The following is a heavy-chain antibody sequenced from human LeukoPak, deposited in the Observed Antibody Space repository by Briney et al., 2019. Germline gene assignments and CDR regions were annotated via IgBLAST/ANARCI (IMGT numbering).Heavy chain of an antibody. J-gene: IGHJ4*02. CDR1: GYTFTSYD. CDR2: MNLNSGNT. D-gene: IGHD3-9*01. Sequence: ASVKVSCKASGYTFTSYDINWVRQATGQGLEWMGWMNLNSGNTGYAQKFQGRVTMTRDTSTSTVYMELSSLRSEDTAVYYCARVPTYYDILTGYQYYFDYWGQGTLVTVSS. V-gene: IGHV1-8*01. CDR3: ARVPTYYDILTGYQYYFDY.